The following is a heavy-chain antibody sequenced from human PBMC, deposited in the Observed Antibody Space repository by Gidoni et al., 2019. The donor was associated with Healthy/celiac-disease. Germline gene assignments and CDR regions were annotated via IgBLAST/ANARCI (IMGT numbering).Heavy chain of an antibody. CDR1: RVTFSSYA. Sequence: EVQLLESGGGLVQPGGSLRRSCAAYRVTFSSYAMSWVRQAPGKVLEWALAISGSGGSTYYADSVQGRFTISRDNSKNTLYLQMNSLRAEDTAVYYCAKVSGSCSSTSCYHAFDIWGQGTMVTVSS. D-gene: IGHD2-2*01. V-gene: IGHV3-23*01. J-gene: IGHJ3*02. CDR2: ISGSGGST. CDR3: AKVSGSCSSTSCYHAFDI.